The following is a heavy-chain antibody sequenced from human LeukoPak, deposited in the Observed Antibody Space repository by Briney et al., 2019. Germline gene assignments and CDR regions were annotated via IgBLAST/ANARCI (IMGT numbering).Heavy chain of an antibody. CDR1: GYSFTGYY. CDR2: INPNSGGT. V-gene: IGHV1-2*02. CDR3: ARDVGGLGRGPLDY. J-gene: IGHJ4*02. Sequence: ASVTVSCKASGYSFTGYYMHWVRQAPGQGLEWMGWINPNSGGTNYAQQFQGRVTITTDTSISSVYIDLSRLRSDDTAVYYCARDVGGLGRGPLDYWGQGTLVTVSS. D-gene: IGHD3/OR15-3a*01.